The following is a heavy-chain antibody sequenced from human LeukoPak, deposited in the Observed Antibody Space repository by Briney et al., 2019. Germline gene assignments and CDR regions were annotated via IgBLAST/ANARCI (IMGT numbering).Heavy chain of an antibody. J-gene: IGHJ4*02. CDR2: IRGSGGST. V-gene: IGHV3-23*01. Sequence: PGGSLRLSCAASGFTFSSYAMSWVRQAQGQGMEWVSAIRGSGGSTYYADSVKGRFTISRDNSKNTLYLQMNSLRAEDTAVYYCAKELVGSYVESRGDYWGQGTLVTVSS. D-gene: IGHD1-26*01. CDR1: GFTFSSYA. CDR3: AKELVGSYVESRGDY.